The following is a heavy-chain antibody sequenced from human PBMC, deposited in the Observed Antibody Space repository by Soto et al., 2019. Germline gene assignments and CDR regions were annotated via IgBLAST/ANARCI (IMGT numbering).Heavy chain of an antibody. Sequence: QVQLQESGPGLVKPSQTLSLTCTVSGGSISSGDYYWSWIRQPPGKGLEWIGYIYYSGSTYYNPSLKSRVTISVDKSKNQFSLKLSSVTAEDTDVYYCAKEPVSITIFGVNGMDVWGQGTTVTVAS. CDR2: IYYSGST. D-gene: IGHD3-3*01. V-gene: IGHV4-30-4*01. CDR3: AKEPVSITIFGVNGMDV. CDR1: GGSISSGDYY. J-gene: IGHJ6*02.